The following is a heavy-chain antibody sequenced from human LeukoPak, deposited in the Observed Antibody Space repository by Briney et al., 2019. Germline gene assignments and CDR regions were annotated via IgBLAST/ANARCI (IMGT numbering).Heavy chain of an antibody. CDR3: ARGYGDYVWDDY. CDR1: GFTFSSYE. D-gene: IGHD4-17*01. Sequence: GGSLRLSCAASGFTFSSYEMNWVRQALEKGLEWVSYISSSGSTIYYADSVKGRFTISRDNAKNSLYLQMNSLRAEDTAVYYCARGYGDYVWDDYWGQGTLVTVSS. J-gene: IGHJ4*02. V-gene: IGHV3-48*03. CDR2: ISSSGSTI.